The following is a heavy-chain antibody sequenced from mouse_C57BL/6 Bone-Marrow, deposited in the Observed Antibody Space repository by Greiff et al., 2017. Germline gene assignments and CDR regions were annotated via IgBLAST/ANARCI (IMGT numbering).Heavy chain of an antibody. Sequence: VQLQQSGAELARPGASVKMSCKASGYTFTSYTMHWVKQRPGQGLEWIGYINPSSGYTKYNQKFKDKATLTADKSASTAYVQLSSLTSEDSAVYYCARGPYYAMDYWEQGTSVTVSS. CDR2: INPSSGYT. J-gene: IGHJ4*01. V-gene: IGHV1-4*01. CDR3: ARGPYYAMDY. CDR1: GYTFTSYT.